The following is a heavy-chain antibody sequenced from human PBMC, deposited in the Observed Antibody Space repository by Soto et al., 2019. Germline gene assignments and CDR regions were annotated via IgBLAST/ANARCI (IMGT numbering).Heavy chain of an antibody. CDR3: ARASYYYDSSAFLGY. D-gene: IGHD3-22*01. Sequence: SVKVSCKASGGTFSSYTISWVRQAPGQGLEWMGRIIPILGIANYAQKFQGRVTITADKATSTAYVELSSLRSEDTAVYYCARASYYYDSSAFLGYGGQGTLVTVSS. CDR2: IIPILGIA. CDR1: GGTFSSYT. J-gene: IGHJ4*02. V-gene: IGHV1-69*02.